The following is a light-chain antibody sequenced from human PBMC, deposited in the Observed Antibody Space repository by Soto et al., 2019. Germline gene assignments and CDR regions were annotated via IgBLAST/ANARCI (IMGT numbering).Light chain of an antibody. CDR3: RSFTSISTYV. Sequence: QSVLTQPPSVSGSPGQSVTISCTGTSSDVGSYNRVSWYQQPPGTAPKLMIYEVSNRPSGVPDRFSGSKSGNTASLTISGLQADFFADYYCRSFTSISTYVFGTGTIVTVL. CDR1: SSDVGSYNR. J-gene: IGLJ1*01. V-gene: IGLV2-18*02. CDR2: EVS.